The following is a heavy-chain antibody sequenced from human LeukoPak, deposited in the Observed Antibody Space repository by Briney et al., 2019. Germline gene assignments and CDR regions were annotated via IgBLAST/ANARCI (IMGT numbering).Heavy chain of an antibody. CDR3: ARPDYDILTGYSHQFDY. CDR1: GYTFTSYD. Sequence: ASVKVSCKASGYTFTSYDINWVRQATGQGLEWMGWINPNSGGTNYAQKFQGRVTMTRDTSISTAYMELSRLRSDDTAVYYCARPDYDILTGYSHQFDYWGQGTLVTVSS. V-gene: IGHV1-2*02. J-gene: IGHJ4*02. D-gene: IGHD3-9*01. CDR2: INPNSGGT.